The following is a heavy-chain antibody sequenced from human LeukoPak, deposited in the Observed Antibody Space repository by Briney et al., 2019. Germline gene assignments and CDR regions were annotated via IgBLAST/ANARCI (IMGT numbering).Heavy chain of an antibody. V-gene: IGHV5-51*01. CDR2: IYPGDSDT. CDR1: GYSFTSYW. D-gene: IGHD1-26*01. J-gene: IGHJ6*03. Sequence: GESLKISCKGSGYSFTSYWIGWVRQMPGKGLEWMGIIYPGDSDTRYSPSFQGQVPISADKSISTAYLQWSSLKASDTAMYYCARTAEWELLPRHYYYYYYMDVWGKGTTVTVSS. CDR3: ARTAEWELLPRHYYYYYYMDV.